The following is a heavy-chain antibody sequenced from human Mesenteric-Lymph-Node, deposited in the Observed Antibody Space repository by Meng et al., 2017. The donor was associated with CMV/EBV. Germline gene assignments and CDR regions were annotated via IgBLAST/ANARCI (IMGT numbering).Heavy chain of an antibody. J-gene: IGHJ4*02. Sequence: ASVKVSCKASGYTFTSYYMHWVRQAPGQGLEWMGIINPSGGSTSYAQKFQGRVTMTRDTSISTAYMELSSLRSDDTAVYYCARFWAGGTNLDYWGRGTLVTVSS. CDR3: ARFWAGGTNLDY. CDR2: INPSGGST. V-gene: IGHV1-46*01. D-gene: IGHD3-16*01. CDR1: GYTFTSYY.